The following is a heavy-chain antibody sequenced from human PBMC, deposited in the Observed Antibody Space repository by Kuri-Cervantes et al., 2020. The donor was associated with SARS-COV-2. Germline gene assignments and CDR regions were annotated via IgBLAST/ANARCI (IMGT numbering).Heavy chain of an antibody. CDR1: GGSISSYY. CDR3: ATLEQLGNYYYYYYYVDV. D-gene: IGHD6-6*01. J-gene: IGHJ6*03. Sequence: GSLRLSCTVSGGSISSYYWSWIRQPAGKGLEWIGRIYTSGSTNYNPSLKSRVTMSVDTSKNQFSLKLSSVTAADTAVYYCATLEQLGNYYYYYYYVDVWGKGTTVTVSS. CDR2: IYTSGST. V-gene: IGHV4-4*07.